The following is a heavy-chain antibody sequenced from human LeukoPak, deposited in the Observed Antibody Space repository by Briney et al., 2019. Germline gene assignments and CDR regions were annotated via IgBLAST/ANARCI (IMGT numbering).Heavy chain of an antibody. J-gene: IGHJ4*02. CDR2: ISGSGGTT. CDR3: AKVRANRFASFDY. CDR1: GFTFSSNY. D-gene: IGHD1/OR15-1a*01. V-gene: IGHV3-23*01. Sequence: GGSLRLSCAASGFTFSSNYMSWVRQAPGKGLEWVSGISGSGGTTYYADSVKGRFTISRDNSKITLYLQMNSLRAEDTAVYYCAKVRANRFASFDYWGQGTLVTVSS.